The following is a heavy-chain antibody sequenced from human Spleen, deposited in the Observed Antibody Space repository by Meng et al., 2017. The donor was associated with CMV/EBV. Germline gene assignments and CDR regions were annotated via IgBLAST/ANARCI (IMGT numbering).Heavy chain of an antibody. D-gene: IGHD3-22*01. CDR1: GFTFSDYY. CDR3: ARDPNYYDSSGPYFDY. Sequence: GESLKISCAASGFTFSDYYMSWIRQAPGKGLEWVSYISSSGSTIYYADSVKGRFTISRDNAKNSLYLQMNSLRAEDTAVYYCARDPNYYDSSGPYFDYWGQGTLVTVSS. J-gene: IGHJ4*02. CDR2: ISSSGSTI. V-gene: IGHV3-11*04.